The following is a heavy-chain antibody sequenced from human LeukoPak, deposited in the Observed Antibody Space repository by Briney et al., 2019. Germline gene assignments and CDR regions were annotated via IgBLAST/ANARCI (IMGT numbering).Heavy chain of an antibody. CDR3: ARDPGSDFWSGYYNHWFDP. CDR1: GFTFSSYW. J-gene: IGHJ5*02. Sequence: GGSLRLSCAASGFTFSSYWMNWARQAPGKGLEWVASINHNGNVNYYVDSVKGRFTISRDNAKNSLYLQMSNLRAEDTAVYYCARDPGSDFWSGYYNHWFDPWGQGTLVTVSS. CDR2: INHNGNVN. D-gene: IGHD3-3*01. V-gene: IGHV3-7*03.